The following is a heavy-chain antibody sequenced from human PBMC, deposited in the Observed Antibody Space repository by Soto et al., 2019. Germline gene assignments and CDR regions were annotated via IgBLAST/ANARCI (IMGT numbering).Heavy chain of an antibody. CDR3: ASLIAVANSGNFFDY. CDR1: GYSFTKYA. J-gene: IGHJ4*02. D-gene: IGHD6-19*01. Sequence: AAVKVSCKASGYSFTKYAMHWVRQAPGQSLEWMGYINAGNGYTQYSQKFLGRVTITRDTSASSAYMELSSLRSEDTAVYYCASLIAVANSGNFFDYWGQGTVVIVSA. V-gene: IGHV1-3*01. CDR2: INAGNGYT.